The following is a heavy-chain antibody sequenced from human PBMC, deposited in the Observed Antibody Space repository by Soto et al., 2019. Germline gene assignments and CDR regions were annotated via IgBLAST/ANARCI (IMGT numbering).Heavy chain of an antibody. D-gene: IGHD2-8*01. CDR1: GDSVSTNIAT. J-gene: IGHJ5*01. CDR2: TYYRSKWDY. CDR3: ARLIGNSWSDS. V-gene: IGHV6-1*01. Sequence: SQTLSLTCSISGDSVSTNIATWDWIRQSPSRGLEWLGRTYYRSKWDYDYAASVKGRININPDTSNNQVSLHLDSVTPDDTAVYYCARLIGNSWSDSWGQGTLVTVSS.